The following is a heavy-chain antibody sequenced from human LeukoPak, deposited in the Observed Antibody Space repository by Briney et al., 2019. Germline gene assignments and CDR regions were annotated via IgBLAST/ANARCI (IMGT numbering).Heavy chain of an antibody. CDR2: ISSSSSYI. CDR1: GFTFSSYS. D-gene: IGHD6-19*01. CDR3: AGAVAGKGVYAY. V-gene: IGHV3-21*01. Sequence: GGSLRLSCAASGFTFSSYSMNWVRQAPGKGLEWVSSISSSSSYIYYADSVKGRFTISRDNAKNSLYLQMNSLRAEDTAVYYCAGAVAGKGVYAYWGQGTLVTVSS. J-gene: IGHJ4*02.